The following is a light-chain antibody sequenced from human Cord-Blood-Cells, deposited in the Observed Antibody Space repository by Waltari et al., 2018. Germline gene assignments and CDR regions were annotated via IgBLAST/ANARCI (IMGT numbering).Light chain of an antibody. CDR2: DNN. CDR1: SPNIGNNY. CDR3: GTWDSSLSAWV. J-gene: IGLJ3*02. V-gene: IGLV1-51*01. Sequence: QSVLTQPPSVSAAPGQKVHISCSGSSPNIGNNYVSWYQQPPGTAPKLLIYDNNKRPSGIPDRFSGSKSGTSATLGITGLQTGDEADYYCGTWDSSLSAWVFGGGTKLTVL.